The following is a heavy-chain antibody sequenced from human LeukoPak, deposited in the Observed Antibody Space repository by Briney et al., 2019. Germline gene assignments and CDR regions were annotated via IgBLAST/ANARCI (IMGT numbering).Heavy chain of an antibody. Sequence: SETLSLTCTVSGGSISSGSYYWSWIRQPAGKGLEWIGRIYTSGSTNYNPSLKSRVTISVDTSKNQFSLKLSSVTAADTAVYYCARELFWYGIDYWAREPWSPSPQ. V-gene: IGHV4-61*02. J-gene: IGHJ4*02. D-gene: IGHD2-8*02. CDR3: ARELFWYGIDY. CDR1: GGSISSGSYY. CDR2: IYTSGST.